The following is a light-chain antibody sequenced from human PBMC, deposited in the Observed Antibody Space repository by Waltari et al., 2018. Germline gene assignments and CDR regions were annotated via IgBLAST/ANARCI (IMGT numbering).Light chain of an antibody. J-gene: IGLJ3*02. Sequence: QSALTQPASVSGSPGQSITISCTGTSSDVGAYDYVSWYQQHPGKAPKLLIYDVNNRPSGVSHRFSGSKSGNTASLTISGLQAEDEANYFCSEYTKSTTRYWVFGGGTKVTVL. CDR1: SSDVGAYDY. CDR2: DVN. CDR3: SEYTKSTTRYWV. V-gene: IGLV2-14*03.